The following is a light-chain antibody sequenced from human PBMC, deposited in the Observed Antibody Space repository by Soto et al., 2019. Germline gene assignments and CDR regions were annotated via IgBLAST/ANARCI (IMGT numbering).Light chain of an antibody. CDR2: DVS. Sequence: QSALTQPASVSGSPGQSITISCTGTSSDVGGYNYVSWYQQHPGKAPKLMIYDVSSRPSGVSNRFSVSKSGNTAALTISGLQAEDEADYYCSSYTSSSTLRNVVFGGGTKLTVL. J-gene: IGLJ2*01. CDR1: SSDVGGYNY. CDR3: SSYTSSSTLRNVV. V-gene: IGLV2-14*01.